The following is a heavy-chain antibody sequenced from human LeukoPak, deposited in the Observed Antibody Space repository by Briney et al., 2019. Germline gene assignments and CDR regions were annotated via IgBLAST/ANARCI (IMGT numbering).Heavy chain of an antibody. V-gene: IGHV4-4*09. D-gene: IGHD7-27*01. Sequence: SETLSLTCSVSGGSVNSYYWSWIRQPPGKGLEWIGYIYTTGRTNYNPSLKSRVTISVDTSKNQFSLKLSSVTAADTAVYYCAKILGSGVWYGFDIWGQGTMVTVSP. J-gene: IGHJ3*02. CDR3: AKILGSGVWYGFDI. CDR1: GGSVNSYY. CDR2: IYTTGRT.